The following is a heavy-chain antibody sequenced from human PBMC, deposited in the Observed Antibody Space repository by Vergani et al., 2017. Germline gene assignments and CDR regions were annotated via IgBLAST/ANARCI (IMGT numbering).Heavy chain of an antibody. V-gene: IGHV4-39*01. CDR2: IYYSGST. J-gene: IGHJ3*02. CDR1: GGSISSSSYY. D-gene: IGHD3-10*01. Sequence: QLQLQESGPGLVKPSETLSLTCTVSGGSISSSSYYWGWIRQPPGKGLEWIGSIYYSGSTYYNPSLKSRVTISVDTSKNQFSLELSSVTAADTAVYYCARPIWFGEVMEAFDSWGQGTMVTVSS. CDR3: ARPIWFGEVMEAFDS.